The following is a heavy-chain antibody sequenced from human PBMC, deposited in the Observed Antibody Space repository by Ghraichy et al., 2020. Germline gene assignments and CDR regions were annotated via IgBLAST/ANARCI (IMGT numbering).Heavy chain of an antibody. J-gene: IGHJ4*02. CDR1: GGSISSYY. CDR3: ASAYYDFRFDY. D-gene: IGHD3-3*01. CDR2: IYYSGST. V-gene: IGHV4-59*01. Sequence: SETLSLTCTVSGGSISSYYWSWIRQPPGKGLEWIGYIYYSGSTNYNPSLKSRVTISVDTSKNQFSLKLSSVTAADTAVYYCASAYYDFRFDYWGQGTLVTVSS.